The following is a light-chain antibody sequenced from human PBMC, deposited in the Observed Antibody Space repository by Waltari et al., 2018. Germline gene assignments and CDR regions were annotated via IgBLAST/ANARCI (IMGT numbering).Light chain of an antibody. CDR3: QSYDSSNQGV. CDR2: DDN. V-gene: IGLV6-57*03. J-gene: IGLJ2*01. Sequence: NFMLTQPHSVSESPGQPVPISCTPSSGRIASHTVQGDHQRPGIAPTTVIYDDNQRPSGVPDRFSGSIDSSSNSASLTISGLKTEDEADYYCQSYDSSNQGVFGGGTKLTVL. CDR1: SGRIASHT.